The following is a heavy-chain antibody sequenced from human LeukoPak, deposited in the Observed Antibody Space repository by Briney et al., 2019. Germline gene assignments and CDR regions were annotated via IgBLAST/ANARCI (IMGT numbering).Heavy chain of an antibody. V-gene: IGHV4-39*07. CDR1: VGTICISNYF. CDR3: ARGLGYSYGHQWFDP. J-gene: IGHJ5*02. Sequence: ASETLSLTRTVTVGTICISNYFWGSTRQPPGKGLEWIGSIYYNGSTYHHPSRTSQVNISPDTSKNTFSLQLTSVTAAETAVYFCARGLGYSYGHQWFDPWGQGILVTVSS. CDR2: IYYNGST. D-gene: IGHD5-18*01.